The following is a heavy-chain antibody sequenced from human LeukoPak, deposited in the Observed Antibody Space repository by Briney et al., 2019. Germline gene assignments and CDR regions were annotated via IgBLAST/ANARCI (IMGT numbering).Heavy chain of an antibody. CDR1: GYTFTDYY. CDR2: INPKNGYA. CDR3: AKAGRSDYFLRWFDP. Sequence: ASVKVSCKASGYTFTDYYIHWVRQAPGQGLEWLGWINPKNGYATYAGNFLGRLTMTSDKSTSTISMDLISLRSDDTAIYYCAKAGRSDYFLRWFDPWGQGTLVTVSS. V-gene: IGHV1-2*02. J-gene: IGHJ5*02. D-gene: IGHD3-10*01.